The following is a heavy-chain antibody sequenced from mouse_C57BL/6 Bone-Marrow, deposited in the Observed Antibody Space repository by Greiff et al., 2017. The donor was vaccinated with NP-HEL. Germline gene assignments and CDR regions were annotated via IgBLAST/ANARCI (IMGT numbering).Heavy chain of an antibody. V-gene: IGHV1-69*01. Sequence: VQLQQPGAELVIPSSSFPLSFISSVSPFPRSWMPWVTPRPGQGLEWLGEIDPSSLSPHYTQKFKGKSTLPVDKSSSTAYMQLSSLTSEDSAVYDCARGMTTVVAYGYFDVWGTGTTVTVAS. J-gene: IGHJ1*03. CDR1: VSPFPRSW. CDR2: IDPSSLSP. CDR3: ARGMTTVVAYGYFDV. D-gene: IGHD1-1*01.